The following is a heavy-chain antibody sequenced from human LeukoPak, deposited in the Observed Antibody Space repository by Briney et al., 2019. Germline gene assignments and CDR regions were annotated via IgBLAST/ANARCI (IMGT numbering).Heavy chain of an antibody. CDR2: LSGNGDGQ. CDR1: GFTFTNYG. V-gene: IGHV3-23*01. Sequence: GGSLRLSCSASGFTFTNYGMSWVRQAPGKGLEWVAGLSGNGDGQFYADSVEGRFTISRDISNNIWYLQMNSLRAEDTAVYYCAKGCQCPSGLSSWFDPRGQGTLVTVSS. J-gene: IGHJ5*02. D-gene: IGHD1-14*01. CDR3: AKGCQCPSGLSSWFDP.